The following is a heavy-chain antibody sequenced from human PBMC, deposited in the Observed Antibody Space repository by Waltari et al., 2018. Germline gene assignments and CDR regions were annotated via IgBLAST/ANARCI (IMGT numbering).Heavy chain of an antibody. CDR3: ATYIGASVGTAAFDV. V-gene: IGHV4-39*01. D-gene: IGHD5-12*01. CDR2: LSYTGAT. J-gene: IGHJ3*01. Sequence: QLQLQESGPGLVKPSETLSLTCSVSGGSITHNRHYWGWIRQPPGQGLEWIGTLSYTGATYSSPSLKSRVTMSRDTSENQLSLRLGSVTAADTAVYYCATYIGASVGTAAFDVWGQGSMVTVSS. CDR1: GGSITHNRHY.